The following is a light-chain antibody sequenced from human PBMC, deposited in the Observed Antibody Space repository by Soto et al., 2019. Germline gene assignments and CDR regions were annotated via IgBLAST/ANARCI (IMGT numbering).Light chain of an antibody. V-gene: IGKV3-15*01. CDR3: QQYEKWPLA. Sequence: EIVMTQFPVTLSVSPGERVILSCRASQSITSTLAWYQQKPGQAPRLLIYATSTRAADIPARFSGSGSGTEFTLTITSPQSEDFAVYYCQQYEKWPLAFGGGTKV. CDR2: ATS. CDR1: QSITST. J-gene: IGKJ4*01.